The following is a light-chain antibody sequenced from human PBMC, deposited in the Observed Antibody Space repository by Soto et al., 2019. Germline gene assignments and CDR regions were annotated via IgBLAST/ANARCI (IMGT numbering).Light chain of an antibody. CDR3: QSYDSSLSGYV. CDR1: SSNIGAGYD. V-gene: IGLV1-40*01. CDR2: GNS. J-gene: IGLJ1*01. Sequence: QAVVTQPPSVSGAPGQRVTISCTGSSSNIGAGYDVHWYQQLPGTVPKLLIYGNSNRPSGVPDRFSGSKSGTSASLAITGLQAEDEADYYCQSYDSSLSGYVFGTGTKVTVL.